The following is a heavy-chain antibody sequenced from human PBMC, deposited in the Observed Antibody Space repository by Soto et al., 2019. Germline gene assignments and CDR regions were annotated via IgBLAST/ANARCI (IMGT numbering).Heavy chain of an antibody. CDR3: AHKPVQPAQFGVYFDY. J-gene: IGHJ4*02. CDR2: IYWNDDK. D-gene: IGHD3-10*01. V-gene: IGHV2-5*01. CDR1: GFSLSTSGVG. Sequence: VSGPTRLNPTQTLTLTCTFSGFSLSTSGVGVGWIRQPPGKALEWLALIYWNDDKRYSPSLKSRLTITKDTSKNQVVLTMTNMEPVDTATYYCAHKPVQPAQFGVYFDYLGQGTLANVSA.